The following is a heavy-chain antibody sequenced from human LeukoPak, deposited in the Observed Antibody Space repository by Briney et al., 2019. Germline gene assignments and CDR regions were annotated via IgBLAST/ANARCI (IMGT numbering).Heavy chain of an antibody. Sequence: PGGSLRLSCAASGFTFSSYDMHWVRQATGKGLEWVSAIGTAGDTYYPGSVKGRFTISRENAKNSLYFQMNSLRAGDTAVYYCAVGNYYDSSGPLYFQHWGQGTLVTVSS. CDR2: IGTAGDT. J-gene: IGHJ1*01. V-gene: IGHV3-13*01. CDR1: GFTFSSYD. CDR3: AVGNYYDSSGPLYFQH. D-gene: IGHD3-22*01.